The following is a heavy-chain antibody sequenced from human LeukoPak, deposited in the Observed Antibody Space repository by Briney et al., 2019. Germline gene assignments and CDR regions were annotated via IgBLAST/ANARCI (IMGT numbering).Heavy chain of an antibody. D-gene: IGHD3-10*01. CDR2: ISGSGGST. Sequence: PGGSLRLSCAASGFTFSSYAMSWVRQAPGTGLEWVSAISGSGGSTYYADSVKGRFTISRDNSKNTLYLQMNSLRAEDTAVYYCAKPIYYGSGSYTGMDVWGQGTTVTVSS. J-gene: IGHJ6*02. CDR1: GFTFSSYA. V-gene: IGHV3-23*01. CDR3: AKPIYYGSGSYTGMDV.